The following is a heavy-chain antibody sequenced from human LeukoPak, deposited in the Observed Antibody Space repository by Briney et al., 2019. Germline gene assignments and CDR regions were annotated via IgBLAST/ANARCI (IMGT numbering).Heavy chain of an antibody. D-gene: IGHD6-13*01. Sequence: GGSLRLSCAASGFTFSSYDMSWVRQAPGKGLEWVSAISGSGGSTYYADSVKGRFTISRDNSKNTLYLQMNSLRAEDTAVYYCAKVREVGSISWVVVYFAYWGQGTLVTVSS. V-gene: IGHV3-23*01. CDR2: ISGSGGST. CDR3: AKVREVGSISWVVVYFAY. J-gene: IGHJ4*02. CDR1: GFTFSSYD.